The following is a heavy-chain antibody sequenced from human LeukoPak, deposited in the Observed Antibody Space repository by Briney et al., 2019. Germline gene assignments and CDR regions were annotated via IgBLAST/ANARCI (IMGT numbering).Heavy chain of an antibody. Sequence: GESLKISCKGSGYSFTSYWIGWVRQMPGKGLEWMGIIYPGDSDTRYSPSFQGQVTISADKSISTAYLQWSSLKASDTAMYYCARHGCSSTSCYLGYNWFDPWGQGTLVTVSS. CDR2: IYPGDSDT. D-gene: IGHD2-2*01. J-gene: IGHJ5*02. V-gene: IGHV5-51*01. CDR1: GYSFTSYW. CDR3: ARHGCSSTSCYLGYNWFDP.